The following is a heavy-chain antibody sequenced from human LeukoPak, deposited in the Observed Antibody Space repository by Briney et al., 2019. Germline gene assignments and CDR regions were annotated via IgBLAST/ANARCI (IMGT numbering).Heavy chain of an antibody. J-gene: IGHJ4*02. Sequence: SETLSLTCTVSGGSISSGGYYWSWIRQPPGKGLEWIGYIYHSGSTYYNPSLKSRVTISVDRSKNQFSLKLSSVTAADTAVYYCAREKDYDFWSGFDYWGQGTLVTVSS. CDR2: IYHSGST. CDR3: AREKDYDFWSGFDY. D-gene: IGHD3-3*01. V-gene: IGHV4-30-2*01. CDR1: GGSISSGGYY.